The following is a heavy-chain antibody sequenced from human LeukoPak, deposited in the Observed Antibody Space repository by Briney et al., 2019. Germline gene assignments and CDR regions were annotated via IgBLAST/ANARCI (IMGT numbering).Heavy chain of an antibody. D-gene: IGHD1-1*01. Sequence: SETLSLTCTVSGGSVNSGDYYWSWIRQPPGKGLEWIGYMYYTGSSTYNPSLKSRVTISIDTSKNQFSLKLRSVTAADTAVYYCARDRYGKPPDYWGQGTLVTVSS. V-gene: IGHV4-61*08. CDR2: MYYTGSS. CDR1: GGSVNSGDYY. CDR3: ARDRYGKPPDY. J-gene: IGHJ4*02.